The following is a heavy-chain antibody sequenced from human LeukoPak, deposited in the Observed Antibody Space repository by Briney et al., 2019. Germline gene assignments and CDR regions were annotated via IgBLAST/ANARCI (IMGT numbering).Heavy chain of an antibody. V-gene: IGHV3-23*01. CDR3: ARPSGGGRYCSGGSCYSRSVNFDN. J-gene: IGHJ4*02. CDR1: GFTFSSYG. D-gene: IGHD2-15*01. CDR2: ISGSGGST. Sequence: PGGSLRLSCAASGFTFSSYGMNWVRQSPGKVLEWVSTISGSGGSTYYADSVKGRFTISRDNAKTSLYLQMNNLRADDTALYYCARPSGGGRYCSGGSCYSRSVNFDNWGQGTLVTVSS.